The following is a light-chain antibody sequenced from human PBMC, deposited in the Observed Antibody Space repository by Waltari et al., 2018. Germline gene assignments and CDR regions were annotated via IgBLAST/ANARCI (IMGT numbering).Light chain of an antibody. V-gene: IGKV1-39*01. CDR2: AAS. CDR3: QQSYSTPLFT. CDR1: QSLRSY. Sequence: DIQMTQSPSSLSASVGDRVTITCRASQSLRSYLNWYQQKPGKAPKLLIYAASSLQSGVPSRFSGSGSGTDFTLTISSLQPEDFATYYCQQSYSTPLFTFGPGTKVDIK. J-gene: IGKJ3*01.